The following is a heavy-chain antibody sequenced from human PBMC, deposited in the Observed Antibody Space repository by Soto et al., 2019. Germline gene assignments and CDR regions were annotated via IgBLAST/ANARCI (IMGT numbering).Heavy chain of an antibody. CDR1: GYTFTNQY. Sequence: GASVKVSCKASGYTFTNQYMHWVRQAPGQGLEWMGIINPLGGSTNYAEKFQGRVTMTRDTSTSTVYMELSSLRFEDTAVYYCARTYVSGSYYYGSGFLDYWGQGTLVTVSS. CDR3: ARTYVSGSYYYGSGFLDY. J-gene: IGHJ4*02. V-gene: IGHV1-46*01. D-gene: IGHD3-10*01. CDR2: INPLGGST.